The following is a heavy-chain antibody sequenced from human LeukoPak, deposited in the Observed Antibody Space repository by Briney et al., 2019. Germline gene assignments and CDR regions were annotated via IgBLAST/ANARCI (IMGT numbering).Heavy chain of an antibody. CDR2: IIPIFGTA. V-gene: IGHV1-69*13. J-gene: IGHJ6*03. Sequence: SVKVSCKASGGTFSSYAISWVRQAPGQGLEWMGGIIPIFGTANYAQKFQGRVTITADESTSTAYMELSSLRSEDTAVYYCARVASSSWHPTNYYYMDVWGKGTTVTVSS. CDR1: GGTFSSYA. D-gene: IGHD6-13*01. CDR3: ARVASSSWHPTNYYYMDV.